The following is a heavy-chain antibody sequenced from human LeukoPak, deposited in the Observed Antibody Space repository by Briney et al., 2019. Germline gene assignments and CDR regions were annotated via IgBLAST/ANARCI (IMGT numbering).Heavy chain of an antibody. CDR3: ASVLGGSFDY. CDR2: IYYSGST. J-gene: IGHJ4*02. Sequence: SETLSLTCTVSGGSISSYYWSWIRQPPWKGLEWIGYIYYSGSTNYNLSLKSRVTISVDTSKNQFSLKLSSVTAADTAVYYCASVLGGSFDYWGQGTLITVCS. CDR1: GGSISSYY. V-gene: IGHV4-59*01. D-gene: IGHD3-10*01.